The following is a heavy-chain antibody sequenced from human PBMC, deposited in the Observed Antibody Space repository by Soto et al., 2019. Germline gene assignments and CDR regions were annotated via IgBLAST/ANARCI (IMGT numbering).Heavy chain of an antibody. V-gene: IGHV4-59*01. Sequence: SSETLSLTCTFSGGSISSYYWSWIRQPTGKGLEWIGYIYYSGSTNYNPSLKRRVTISVDTSKNQFSLKLSSVTAADTAVYYCARGSGGSSWYYYYYMDVWGKGTTVTVSS. CDR2: IYYSGST. CDR3: ARGSGGSSWYYYYYMDV. J-gene: IGHJ6*03. D-gene: IGHD6-13*01. CDR1: GGSISSYY.